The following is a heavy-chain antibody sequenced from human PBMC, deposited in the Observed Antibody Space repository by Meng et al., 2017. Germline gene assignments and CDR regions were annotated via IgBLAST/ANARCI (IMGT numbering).Heavy chain of an antibody. J-gene: IGHJ4*02. CDR1: GYNFPDYY. V-gene: IGHV1-2*06. Sequence: QVQLVQSGAGVKKPGASVKVSCKPSGYNFPDYYIHWVRQAPGQGLEWMGRIDPKNGDTHYAQKFQGRVTMTGDTSISTAYMDLSGLRSDDTAVYYCARDEDISAAGKLFGDYWGQGTLVTVFS. CDR3: ARDEDISAAGKLFGDY. CDR2: IDPKNGDT. D-gene: IGHD6-13*01.